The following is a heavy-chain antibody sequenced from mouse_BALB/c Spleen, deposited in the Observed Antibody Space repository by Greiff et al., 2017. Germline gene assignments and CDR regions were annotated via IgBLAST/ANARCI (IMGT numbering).Heavy chain of an antibody. CDR3: ARLGNYRYDGGFAY. V-gene: IGHV14-3*02. Sequence: EVMLVESGAELVKPGASVKLSCTASGFNIKDTYMHWVKQRPEQGLEWIGRIDPANGNTKYDPKFQGKATITADTSSNTAYLQLSSLTSEDTAVYYCARLGNYRYDGGFAYWGQGTLVTVSA. J-gene: IGHJ3*01. CDR1: GFNIKDTY. D-gene: IGHD2-14*01. CDR2: IDPANGNT.